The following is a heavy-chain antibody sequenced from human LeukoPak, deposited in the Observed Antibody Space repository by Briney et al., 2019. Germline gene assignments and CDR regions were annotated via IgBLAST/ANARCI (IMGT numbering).Heavy chain of an antibody. Sequence: GASVKVSCKASGYTFTSYDINWVRQATGQGLEWMGWMNPNSGNTGYAQKFQGRVTMTRNTSISTAYMELSSLRAEDTAVYYCARAANYYASGLWWFDPWGQGTLVTVSS. CDR2: MNPNSGNT. CDR1: GYTFTSYD. V-gene: IGHV1-8*01. D-gene: IGHD3-10*01. CDR3: ARAANYYASGLWWFDP. J-gene: IGHJ5*02.